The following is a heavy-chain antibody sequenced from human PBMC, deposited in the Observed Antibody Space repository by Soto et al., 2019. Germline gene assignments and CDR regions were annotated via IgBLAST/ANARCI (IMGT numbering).Heavy chain of an antibody. CDR1: GGSISSYY. V-gene: IGHV4-59*12. D-gene: IGHD6-25*01. CDR2: IYYSGST. CDR3: VRGLAAAGYNWFDP. J-gene: IGHJ5*02. Sequence: SETLSLTCTVSGGSISSYYWSWIRQPPGQGLEWIGYIYYSGSTTYSPSLRSRVTMSVDTSKNQFSLKLSSVTAADTAVYYCVRGLAAAGYNWFDPWGQGTLVTVSS.